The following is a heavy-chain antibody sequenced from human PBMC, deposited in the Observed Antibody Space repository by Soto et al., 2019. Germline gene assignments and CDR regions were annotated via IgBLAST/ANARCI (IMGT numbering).Heavy chain of an antibody. CDR2: IYYSGMT. Sequence: SETLSLTCTVSGVSVSTGGYFWTWIRQHPGKGLEWIGNIYYSGMTYYNPSLRGRVSISLDPSESQFSLKLNSVTAADTAVYYCARDSSGPGYSYGKFDYWGQGALVTAPQ. CDR1: GVSVSTGGYF. D-gene: IGHD5-18*01. CDR3: ARDSSGPGYSYGKFDY. J-gene: IGHJ4*02. V-gene: IGHV4-31*03.